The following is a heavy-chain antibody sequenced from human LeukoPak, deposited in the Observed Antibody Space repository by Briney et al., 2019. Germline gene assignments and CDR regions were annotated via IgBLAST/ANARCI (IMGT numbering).Heavy chain of an antibody. Sequence: SETLSLTCTVSGGSISSYYWSWVRQPPGKGLEWIGYIYYSGSTNYNPSLKSRVTISVNTYKNQFSLKLSSVTAADTAVYYCAIAYRWSFDYWGQGTLVSVSS. CDR3: AIAYRWSFDY. CDR1: GGSISSYY. CDR2: IYYSGST. D-gene: IGHD2-8*02. J-gene: IGHJ4*02. V-gene: IGHV4-59*01.